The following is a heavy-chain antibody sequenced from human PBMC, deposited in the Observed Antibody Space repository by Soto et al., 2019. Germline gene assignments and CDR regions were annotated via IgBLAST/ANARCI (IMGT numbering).Heavy chain of an antibody. CDR1: GYTFTSYG. D-gene: IGHD3-9*01. CDR2: ISAYNGNT. J-gene: IGHJ6*02. CDR3: ARDKSRGDILTGYYYYYYYGMDV. V-gene: IGHV1-18*04. Sequence: ASVKVSCKASGYTFTSYGISWVRQAPGQGLEWMGWISAYNGNTNYAQKLQGRVTMTADTSTSTAYMELRSLRSDDTAVYYCARDKSRGDILTGYYYYYYYGMDVWGQGTTVTVSS.